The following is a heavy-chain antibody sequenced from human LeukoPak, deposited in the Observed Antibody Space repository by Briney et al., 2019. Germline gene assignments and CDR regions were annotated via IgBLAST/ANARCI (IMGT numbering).Heavy chain of an antibody. CDR1: GFPFSSYA. CDR2: ISGNAGST. V-gene: IGHV3-23*01. CDR3: AKHSYRVDSFTDY. Sequence: PGGSLRLSCSASGFPFSSYAMHWVRQAPGKGLEWVSGISGNAGSTYYADSVKGRFTISRDNSKNTLYLQMNSLRAEDTAVYYCAKHSYRVDSFTDYWGQGTLVTVSS. D-gene: IGHD5-12*01. J-gene: IGHJ4*02.